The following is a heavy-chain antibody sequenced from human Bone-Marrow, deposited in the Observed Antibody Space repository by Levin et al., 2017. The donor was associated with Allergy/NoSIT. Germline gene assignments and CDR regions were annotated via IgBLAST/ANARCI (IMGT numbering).Heavy chain of an antibody. V-gene: IGHV3-11*05. CDR1: GFTFSDYY. J-gene: IGHJ4*02. D-gene: IGHD5-12*01. CDR2: ISSSSSYT. Sequence: GGSLRLSCAASGFTFSDYYMSWIRQAPGKGLEWVSYISSSSSYTNYADSVKGRFTISRDNAKNSLYLQMNSLRAEDTAVYYCARASVATITDYWGQGTLVTVSS. CDR3: ARASVATITDY.